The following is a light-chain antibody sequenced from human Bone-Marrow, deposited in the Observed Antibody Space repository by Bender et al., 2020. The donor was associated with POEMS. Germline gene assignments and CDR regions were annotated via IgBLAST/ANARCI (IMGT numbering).Light chain of an antibody. CDR1: DIGSKT. V-gene: IGLV3-21*02. CDR3: QAWDSSAYVV. J-gene: IGLJ2*01. Sequence: SYVLSQPPSVSVAPGQTAKITCGGADIGSKTVHWYQQRPGQAPVLVVYDDSDRPLGIPGRFSGSNSGSAATLAISGVEVEDEAAYYWQAWDSSAYVVFGGGTRLTVL. CDR2: DDS.